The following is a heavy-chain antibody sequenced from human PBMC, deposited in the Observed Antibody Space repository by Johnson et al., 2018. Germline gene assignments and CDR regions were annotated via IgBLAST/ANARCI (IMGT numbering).Heavy chain of an antibody. CDR3: ARARSWVIQLYYYYYGMDV. D-gene: IGHD5-18*01. CDR1: GFTFSSYG. CDR2: IWYDGRNK. Sequence: QVQLVESGGGVVQPGRSLRLSCAASGFTFSSYGMHWVRQAPGKGLEWVAVIWYDGRNKYYADSVKGRFTISRDNSKNTLYLQMNSLRAEDTAVYYCARARSWVIQLYYYYYGMDVWGQGTTVTVSS. J-gene: IGHJ6*02. V-gene: IGHV3-33*01.